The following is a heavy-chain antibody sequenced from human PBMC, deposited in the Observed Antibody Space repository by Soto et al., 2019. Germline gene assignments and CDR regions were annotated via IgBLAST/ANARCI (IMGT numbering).Heavy chain of an antibody. D-gene: IGHD6-13*01. J-gene: IGHJ5*02. CDR1: EYTFTGYY. Sequence: QVQLVQSGAEVKKPGASVKVSCKASEYTFTGYYMHWVREAPGQGLEWMGWINPNSGGTNYAQKFQGWVTMTRDTSISTAYMELSRLRSDDTAVYYCARDAGSRYSSSWYIWFDPWGQGTLVTVSS. CDR2: INPNSGGT. V-gene: IGHV1-2*04. CDR3: ARDAGSRYSSSWYIWFDP.